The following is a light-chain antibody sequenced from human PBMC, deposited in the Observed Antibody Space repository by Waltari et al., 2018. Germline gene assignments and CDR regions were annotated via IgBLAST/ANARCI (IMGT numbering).Light chain of an antibody. CDR2: EVS. Sequence: QSALTQPPSASGSPGQSVTISCTGTSSDVGGYNYVSWYQQHPGKAPKLMIYEVSKRPSGFPDRFSGSKSGNTASLTVSGLQAEDEADYYCSSYAGSNKVVFGGGTKLTVL. J-gene: IGLJ2*01. V-gene: IGLV2-8*01. CDR1: SSDVGGYNY. CDR3: SSYAGSNKVV.